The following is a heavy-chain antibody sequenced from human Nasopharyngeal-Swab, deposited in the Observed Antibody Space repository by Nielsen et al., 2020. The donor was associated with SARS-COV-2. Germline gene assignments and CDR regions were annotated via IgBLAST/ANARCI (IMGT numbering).Heavy chain of an antibody. CDR2: INHSGST. CDR3: ARNRVSSTSEAPNYYYYYGMDV. J-gene: IGHJ6*02. CDR1: GGSFSGYY. V-gene: IGHV4-34*01. Sequence: GSLRLSCAVYGGSFSGYYWSWIRQPPGKGLEWIGEINHSGSTNYNPSLKSRVTISVDMSKNQFSLKLSSVTAADTAVYYCARNRVSSTSEAPNYYYYYGMDVWGQGTTVTVSS. D-gene: IGHD2-2*01.